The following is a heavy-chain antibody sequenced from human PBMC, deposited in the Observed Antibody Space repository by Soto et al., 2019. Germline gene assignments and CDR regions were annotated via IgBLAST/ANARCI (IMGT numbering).Heavy chain of an antibody. V-gene: IGHV3-30*18. CDR2: ISYDGSNK. J-gene: IGHJ4*02. D-gene: IGHD6-13*01. CDR3: AKVVAAAGPFDY. Sequence: GGSLRLSCAASGFTFSSYGMHWVRQAPGKGLEWVAVISYDGSNKYYADSVKGRSTISRDNSKDTLYLQMNSLRAEDTAVYYCAKVVAAAGPFDYWGQGTLVTVSS. CDR1: GFTFSSYG.